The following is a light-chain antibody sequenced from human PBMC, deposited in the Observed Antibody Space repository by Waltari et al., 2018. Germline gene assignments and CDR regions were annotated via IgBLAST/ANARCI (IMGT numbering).Light chain of an antibody. CDR3: SSYTRGRTYV. CDR1: STDIGAHDF. J-gene: IGLJ1*01. Sequence: QSALTQPASVSGSPGQSIAISCSGSSTDIGAHDFVSWYQQHPGNAPKLLIFDVSSRPSGISYRFSGSKFGNTASLTISGLQAEDEADYYCSSYTRGRTYVFGSGTKVTVL. V-gene: IGLV2-14*03. CDR2: DVS.